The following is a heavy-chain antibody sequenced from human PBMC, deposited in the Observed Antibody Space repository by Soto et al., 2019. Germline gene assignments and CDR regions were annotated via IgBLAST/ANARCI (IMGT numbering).Heavy chain of an antibody. V-gene: IGHV3-23*01. CDR3: AKDSTVTTSLYFYYYGFDF. Sequence: GGSLRLSCTASGFTFNHYAMSWVRQAPGKGLEWVSAVSGRGGSTKYADSVKGRFIISRDNSNSTLYLQMDSLRGEDTAVYYCAKDSTVTTSLYFYYYGFDFWGQGTTVTVSS. CDR2: VSGRGGST. CDR1: GFTFNHYA. J-gene: IGHJ6*02. D-gene: IGHD4-17*01.